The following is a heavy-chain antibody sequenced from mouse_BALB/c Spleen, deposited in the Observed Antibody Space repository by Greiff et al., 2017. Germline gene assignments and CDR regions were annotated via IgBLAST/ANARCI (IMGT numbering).Heavy chain of an antibody. Sequence: VQLKQSGPELVKPGASVKISCKASGYTFTGYNMHWVKQSHGKSLEWIGGINPNNGGTSYNQKFKGKATLTVDKSSSTAYMELRSLTSEDSAVYYCARKRGPAATAWFAYWGQGTLVTVSA. CDR3: ARKRGPAATAWFAY. D-gene: IGHD1-2*01. J-gene: IGHJ3*01. CDR2: INPNNGGT. V-gene: IGHV1-18*01. CDR1: GYTFTGYN.